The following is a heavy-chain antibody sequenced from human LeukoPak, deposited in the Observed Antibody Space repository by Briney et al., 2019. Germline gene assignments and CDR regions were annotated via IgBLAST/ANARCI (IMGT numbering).Heavy chain of an antibody. CDR3: ARGDYGSGSYYYYMDV. CDR1: GYTFTSYD. Sequence: ASVKVSCKASGYTFTSYDINWVRQATGQELEWMGWMNPNSGNTGYAQKFQGRVTMTRNTSISTAYTELSSLRSEDTAVYYCARGDYGSGSYYYYMDVWGKGTTVTVSS. D-gene: IGHD3-10*01. J-gene: IGHJ6*03. CDR2: MNPNSGNT. V-gene: IGHV1-8*01.